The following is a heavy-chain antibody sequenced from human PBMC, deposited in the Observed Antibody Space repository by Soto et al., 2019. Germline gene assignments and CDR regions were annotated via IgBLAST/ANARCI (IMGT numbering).Heavy chain of an antibody. Sequence: PGGSLRLSCAASGFTFNNYAMSWVRQTPGKGLEWVSGVLGGGGSTFYADSVKGRFTISRDNSKNTLYVQMNSLRAEDTAIYYCARKGPPRDAFDIWGQGTMVTVSS. CDR2: VLGGGGST. V-gene: IGHV3-23*01. CDR1: GFTFNNYA. CDR3: ARKGPPRDAFDI. J-gene: IGHJ3*02.